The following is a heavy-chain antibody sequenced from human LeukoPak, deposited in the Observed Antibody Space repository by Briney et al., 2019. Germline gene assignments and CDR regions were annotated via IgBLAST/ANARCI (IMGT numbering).Heavy chain of an antibody. J-gene: IGHJ4*02. CDR2: IKEDGSED. Sequence: PGGSLRPSCAASGFTFSRAWMSWVRQAPGKGLEWVANIKEDGSEDYYADSVKGRFAISKDNAKNSLYLQMNNLRAEDTAMYYCARDADGYEDWGQGTLVIVSS. D-gene: IGHD5-24*01. CDR3: ARDADGYED. CDR1: GFTFSRAW. V-gene: IGHV3-7*01.